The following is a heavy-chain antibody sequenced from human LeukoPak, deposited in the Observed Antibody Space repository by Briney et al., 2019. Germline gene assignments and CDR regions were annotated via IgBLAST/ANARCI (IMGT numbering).Heavy chain of an antibody. J-gene: IGHJ4*02. CDR3: TRDLGYYDTSGYSDY. CDR1: GFTFGDYA. CDR2: IRSKAYSGTT. Sequence: GGSLRLSCTASGFTFGDYAVIWVRQAPGKGLEWVGFIRSKAYSGTTEYAASVKGRFTISRDDSKSIAYLQMNSLKTENTAVYYCTRDLGYYDTSGYSDYWGQGTLVTVSS. V-gene: IGHV3-49*04. D-gene: IGHD3-22*01.